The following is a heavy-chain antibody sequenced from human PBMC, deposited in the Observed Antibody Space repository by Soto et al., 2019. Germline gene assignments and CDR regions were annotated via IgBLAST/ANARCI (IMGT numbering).Heavy chain of an antibody. CDR2: ISAGGTT. D-gene: IGHD2-2*01. CDR1: VFNFSVKA. V-gene: IGHV3-23*01. CDR3: AKDPPTRGWFDP. Sequence: GGSLRVACASYVFNFSVKAMTWVRQAPGKGLDWVSGISAGGTTYYADSAKGRFTISRDNSKNTLYLQMNSLRADDTAVYYCAKDPPTRGWFDPWGQGTLVTVSS. J-gene: IGHJ5*02.